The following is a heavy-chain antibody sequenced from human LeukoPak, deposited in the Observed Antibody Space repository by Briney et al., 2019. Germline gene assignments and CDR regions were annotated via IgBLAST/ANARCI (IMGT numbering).Heavy chain of an antibody. D-gene: IGHD2-21*02. CDR1: GGSISSSSYY. CDR2: IYYSGST. CDR3: ASQPGGVTNFFDY. Sequence: SETLSLTCTVSGGSISSSSYYWGWIRQPPGKGLEWIGSIYYSGSTYYNPSLKSRVTISVDTSKNQFSLKLSSVTAADTAVYYCASQPGGVTNFFDYWGQGTLVTVSS. V-gene: IGHV4-39*01. J-gene: IGHJ4*02.